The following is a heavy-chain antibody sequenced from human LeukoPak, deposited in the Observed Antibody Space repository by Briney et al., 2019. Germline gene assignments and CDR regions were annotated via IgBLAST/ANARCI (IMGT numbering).Heavy chain of an antibody. CDR3: ASSFPRRDDYISNYFDY. CDR2: ISSSGTYI. CDR1: GFTFSTYS. Sequence: PGGSLRLSCAASGFTFSTYSVNWVRQAPGRGLEWVSSISSSGTYIYYADSMRGRFTISRDNSKNSLYLQMNSLRAEDTAVYYCASSFPRRDDYISNYFDYWGQGTLVTVSS. J-gene: IGHJ4*02. D-gene: IGHD5-24*01. V-gene: IGHV3-21*01.